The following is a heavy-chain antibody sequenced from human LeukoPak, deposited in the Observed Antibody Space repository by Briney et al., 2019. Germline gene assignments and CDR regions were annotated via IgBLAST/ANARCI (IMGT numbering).Heavy chain of an antibody. V-gene: IGHV4-39*01. J-gene: IGHJ5*02. Sequence: SETLSLTCTVSGGSISSSSYYWGWIRQPPGKGLEWIGSIYYSGSTYYNPSLKSRVTISVDTSKNQFSLKLSSVTAPDTAVYYCARPEVVTSWFDPWGQGTLVTVSS. D-gene: IGHD4-23*01. CDR3: ARPEVVTSWFDP. CDR2: IYYSGST. CDR1: GGSISSSSYY.